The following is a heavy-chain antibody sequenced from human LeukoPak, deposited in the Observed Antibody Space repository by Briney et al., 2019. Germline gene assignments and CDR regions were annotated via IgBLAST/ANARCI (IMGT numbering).Heavy chain of an antibody. CDR1: GFTFSSYG. CDR2: IWYDGSNK. V-gene: IGHV3-33*01. J-gene: IGHJ3*02. D-gene: IGHD2-15*01. Sequence: GGSLRLSCAASGFTFSSYGMHWVRQAPGKGLEWVAVIWYDGSNKYYADSVEGRFTISRDNSKNTLYLQMNSLRAEDTAVYYCAREAGSGHDAFDIWGQGTMVTVSS. CDR3: AREAGSGHDAFDI.